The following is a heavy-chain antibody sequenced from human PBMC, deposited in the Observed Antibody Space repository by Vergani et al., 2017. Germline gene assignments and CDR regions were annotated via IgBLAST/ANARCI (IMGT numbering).Heavy chain of an antibody. D-gene: IGHD3-10*01. V-gene: IGHV3-23*01. CDR1: EFTFSNYA. CDR2: ISGSGVSA. Sequence: EVQLLESGGGLVQPGGSLRLTCAASEFTFSNYAMSWVRQAPGKGLEWVSGISGSGVSAYYTDSVKGRLTISRDNSKNMLFLQMNNLRTEDTAIYYCAKQYFVSGNYLFDYWGQGTLVTVSS. J-gene: IGHJ4*02. CDR3: AKQYFVSGNYLFDY.